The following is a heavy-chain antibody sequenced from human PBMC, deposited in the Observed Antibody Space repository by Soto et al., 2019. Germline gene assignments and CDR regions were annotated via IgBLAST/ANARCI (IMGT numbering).Heavy chain of an antibody. CDR3: AKATQYYYDSSGYYYDY. D-gene: IGHD3-22*01. CDR1: GFTFSSYA. V-gene: IGHV3-23*01. CDR2: ISGSGGST. J-gene: IGHJ4*02. Sequence: GGSLRLSCAASGFTFSSYAMSWVRQAPGKGLEWVSAISGSGGSTYYVDSVKGRFTISRDNSKNTLYLQMNSLRAEDTAVYYCAKATQYYYDSSGYYYDYWGQGTLVTVSS.